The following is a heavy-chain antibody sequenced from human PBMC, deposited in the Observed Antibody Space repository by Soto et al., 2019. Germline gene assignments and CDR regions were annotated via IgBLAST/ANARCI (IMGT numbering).Heavy chain of an antibody. CDR2: IKTKTEGGTT. CDR3: TADQVVTSDYAMDV. J-gene: IGHJ6*02. Sequence: PGGSLRLSCAASGLTLSNAWMNWVREAPGKGLEWVGRIKTKTEGGTTDYDAPVKDRFTISRDDSKNTLYLQMNSLKTEDTAVYYCTADQVVTSDYAMDVWGQGTTVTVSS. D-gene: IGHD2-21*02. V-gene: IGHV3-15*07. CDR1: GLTLSNAW.